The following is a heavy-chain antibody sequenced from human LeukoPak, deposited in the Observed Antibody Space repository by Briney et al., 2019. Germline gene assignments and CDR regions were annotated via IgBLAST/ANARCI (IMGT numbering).Heavy chain of an antibody. CDR2: IKQDGSEK. CDR1: GFTFSSYW. CDR3: ARDREVRGVIIVY. J-gene: IGHJ4*02. D-gene: IGHD3-10*01. Sequence: GGSLRLSCAASGFTFSSYWMSWVRQAPGKGLEWVADIKQDGSEKYYVDSVKGRFTISRDNAKNSLYLQMNSLRAEDTAVYYCARDREVRGVIIVYWGQGTLVTVSS. V-gene: IGHV3-7*01.